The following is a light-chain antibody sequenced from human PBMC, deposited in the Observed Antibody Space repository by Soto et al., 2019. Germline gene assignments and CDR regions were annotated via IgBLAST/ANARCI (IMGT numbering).Light chain of an antibody. J-gene: IGLJ2*01. Sequence: QSALTQPRSVSGSPGQSVTLSCTGTSSDVGGYNFVSWYQQHPGKAPKVMIYDVSQRPSGVPDRFSDSKSGNTASLTISGLQAEDEADYYCSSYAGRYSVVFGGGTKLTVL. CDR1: SSDVGGYNF. CDR3: SSYAGRYSVV. V-gene: IGLV2-11*01. CDR2: DVS.